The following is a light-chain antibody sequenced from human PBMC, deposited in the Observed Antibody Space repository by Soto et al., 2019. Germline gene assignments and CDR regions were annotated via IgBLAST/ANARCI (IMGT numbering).Light chain of an antibody. CDR1: SSDVGSCNC. V-gene: IGLV2-23*02. CDR3: CSSVGSPNWV. Sequence: QSALTQPASVSGSPGQSITISCTGTSSDVGSCNCVSWYQQHPGTAPTLMIYEVNKRPSGISNRFSGSKSGNTASLTISGLQAEDEADYYCCSSVGSPNWVFGGGTKLTVL. CDR2: EVN. J-gene: IGLJ3*02.